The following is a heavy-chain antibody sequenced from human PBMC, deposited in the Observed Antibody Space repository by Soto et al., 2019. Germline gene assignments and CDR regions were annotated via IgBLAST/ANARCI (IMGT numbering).Heavy chain of an antibody. J-gene: IGHJ6*02. D-gene: IGHD4-17*01. CDR2: IFSDNER. CDR3: ARMNVDSYQFYYAMDV. Sequence: KSGPTLVNPTETLTLTCTVSGFSLTTGKMGVSWIRQPPGKALEWLAHIFSDNERSYSTSLQGRLTISNDTSGSQVVLSMTNVDPVDTATYYCARMNVDSYQFYYAMDVWGQGTTVTVSS. V-gene: IGHV2-26*01. CDR1: GFSLTTGKMG.